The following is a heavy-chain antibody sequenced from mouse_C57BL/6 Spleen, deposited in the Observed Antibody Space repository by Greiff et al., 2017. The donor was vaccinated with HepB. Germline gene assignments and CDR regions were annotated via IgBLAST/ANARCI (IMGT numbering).Heavy chain of an antibody. CDR2: INPGSGGT. D-gene: IGHD1-1*01. CDR3: AREGVVSRGFDY. CDR1: GYAFTNYL. J-gene: IGHJ2*01. V-gene: IGHV1-54*01. Sequence: QVQLQQSGAELVRPGTSVKVSCKASGYAFTNYLIEWVKQRPGQGLEWIGVINPGSGGTNYNEKFKGKATLTADKSSSTAYMQLSSLTSEDSAVYFCAREGVVSRGFDYWGQGTTLTVSS.